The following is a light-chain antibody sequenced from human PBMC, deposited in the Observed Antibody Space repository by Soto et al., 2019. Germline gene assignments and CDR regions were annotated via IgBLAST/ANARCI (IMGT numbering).Light chain of an antibody. Sequence: DIQTTQSPSYLSASVGDRVTISCRASQSISSYLNWYQQKPGKAPKLLIYAASSLQSGVPSRFSGSGSGTDFTLTISSLQPEDFVTYYCQQSFSTPRTFGQGAKVDFK. CDR1: QSISSY. J-gene: IGKJ1*01. CDR2: AAS. V-gene: IGKV1-39*01. CDR3: QQSFSTPRT.